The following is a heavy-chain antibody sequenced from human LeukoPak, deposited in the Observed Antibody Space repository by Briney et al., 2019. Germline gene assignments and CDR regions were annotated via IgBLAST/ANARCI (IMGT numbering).Heavy chain of an antibody. D-gene: IGHD4-17*01. CDR3: AREDPQTTVPEGMDV. J-gene: IGHJ6*02. CDR1: GGSISTYY. Sequence: SETLSLTCSVSGGSISTYYWSWIRQPPGKGLEWIGYIYYTGTTNYNPSLRSRVTMSVDTSTNQFSLGLSSVTAADTAVYYCAREDPQTTVPEGMDVWGHRTTVIVSS. CDR2: IYYTGTT. V-gene: IGHV4-59*01.